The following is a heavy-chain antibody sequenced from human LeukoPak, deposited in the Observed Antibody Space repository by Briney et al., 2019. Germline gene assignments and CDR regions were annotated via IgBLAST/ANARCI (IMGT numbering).Heavy chain of an antibody. CDR3: AKDRSSSGWPYYFDY. CDR2: ISYDGSIK. V-gene: IGHV3-30*18. Sequence: GGSLRLSCAASGFTFTNYDMHWVRQAPGKGLEWVAIISYDGSIKNYADSVKGRFTISRDNSKNTLYLQMNSLRVEDTAVYYCAKDRSSSGWPYYFDYWGQGTLVTVSS. J-gene: IGHJ4*02. CDR1: GFTFTNYD. D-gene: IGHD6-19*01.